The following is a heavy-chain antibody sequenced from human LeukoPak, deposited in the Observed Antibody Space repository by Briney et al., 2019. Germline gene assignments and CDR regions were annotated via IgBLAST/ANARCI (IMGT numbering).Heavy chain of an antibody. J-gene: IGHJ4*02. CDR3: ARGPAAAGTFDY. CDR1: GGSISSYY. CDR2: IYISGST. V-gene: IGHV4-4*07. D-gene: IGHD6-13*01. Sequence: SSETLSLTCTVSGGSISSYYWSWTRQPAGKGLEWIGRIYISGSTNYNPSLKSRVTMSVDTSKNQFSLKLSSVTAADTAVYYCARGPAAAGTFDYWGQGILVTVSS.